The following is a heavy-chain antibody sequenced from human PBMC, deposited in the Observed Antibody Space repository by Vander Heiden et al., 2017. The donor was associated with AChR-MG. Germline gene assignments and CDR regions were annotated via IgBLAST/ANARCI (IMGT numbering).Heavy chain of an antibody. Sequence: EVQLVESGGVVVQPGGSLRLFCAASGFTFDDYAMHWVRQAPGKGLEWVSLISWDGGSTYYADSVKGRFTISRDNSKNSLYLQMNSLRAEDTALYYCAKDIGPSLRSGFDYWGQGTLVTVSS. CDR1: GFTFDDYA. D-gene: IGHD1-26*01. J-gene: IGHJ4*02. CDR3: AKDIGPSLRSGFDY. V-gene: IGHV3-43D*04. CDR2: ISWDGGST.